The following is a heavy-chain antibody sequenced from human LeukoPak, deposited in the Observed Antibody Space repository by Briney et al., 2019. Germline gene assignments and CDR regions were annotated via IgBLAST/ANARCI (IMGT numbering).Heavy chain of an antibody. D-gene: IGHD2-2*01. J-gene: IGHJ5*02. V-gene: IGHV4-34*01. Sequence: SETLSLTCAVYGGSFSGYYWSWIRQPSGKGLEWIGEINHSGSTNYNPSLKSRVTISVDTSKNQFSLKLSSVTAADTAVYYCARGPDIVVVPAASGVWFDPWGQGTLVTVSS. CDR3: ARGPDIVVVPAASGVWFDP. CDR2: INHSGST. CDR1: GGSFSGYY.